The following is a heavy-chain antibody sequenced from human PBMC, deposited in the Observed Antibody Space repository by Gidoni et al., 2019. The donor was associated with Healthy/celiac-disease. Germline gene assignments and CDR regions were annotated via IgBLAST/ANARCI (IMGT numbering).Heavy chain of an antibody. V-gene: IGHV4-39*01. CDR2: IYYSGRT. CDR3: ARHGRFRNYDYFDY. Sequence: QLQLQESCPGLVKPSETLSLTCTVSGCSIRRSSYYWGWIRQPPGKGLEWIGSIYYSGRTYYNPSIKSRVTISVDTYKNQCSLKLSYVTAADTAVYYCARHGRFRNYDYFDYWGQGTMVTVSS. J-gene: IGHJ4*02. D-gene: IGHD1-7*01. CDR1: GCSIRRSSYY.